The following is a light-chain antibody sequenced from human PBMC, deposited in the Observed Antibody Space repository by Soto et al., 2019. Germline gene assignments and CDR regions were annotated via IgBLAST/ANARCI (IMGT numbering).Light chain of an antibody. CDR3: QQIGSLPLP. CDR1: QSVSFRY. Sequence: EVVLTQSPGTLSLSPGERATLSCRASQSVSFRYLAWYQQRPGQAPRLLIYDASTRANGIPDRFSDSGSGTDFTLTISRLEPEDFAVYYCQQIGSLPLPFGQGTRLDI. V-gene: IGKV3-20*01. CDR2: DAS. J-gene: IGKJ5*01.